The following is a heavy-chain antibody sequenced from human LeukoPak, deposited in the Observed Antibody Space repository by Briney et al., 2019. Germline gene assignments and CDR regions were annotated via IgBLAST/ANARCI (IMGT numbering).Heavy chain of an antibody. D-gene: IGHD3-10*01. CDR2: ISSSGSTI. CDR3: ARGYYGSGYSW. CDR1: GFTFSRFW. V-gene: IGHV3-48*03. Sequence: TGGSLRLSCAASGFTFSRFWMSWVRQAPGKGLEWVSYISSSGSTIYYADSVKGRFTISRDNAKNSLYLQMNSLRAEDTAVYYCARGYYGSGYSWWGQGTLATVSS. J-gene: IGHJ4*02.